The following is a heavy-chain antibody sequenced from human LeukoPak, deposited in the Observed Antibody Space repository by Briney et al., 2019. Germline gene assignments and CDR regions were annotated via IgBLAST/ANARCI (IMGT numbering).Heavy chain of an antibody. CDR3: ARGDYDFWSGYLV. V-gene: IGHV3-74*01. J-gene: IGHJ4*02. CDR2: IDANAKTT. CDR1: GFTFSNYW. D-gene: IGHD3-3*01. Sequence: GGSLRLSCAASGFTFSNYWLHWVRQAPGKGLVWVSRIDANAKTTSYADSVKGRFTISTDNAKKTLYLQMNSLRVEDTAVYYCARGDYDFWSGYLVWGQGTLVTVSS.